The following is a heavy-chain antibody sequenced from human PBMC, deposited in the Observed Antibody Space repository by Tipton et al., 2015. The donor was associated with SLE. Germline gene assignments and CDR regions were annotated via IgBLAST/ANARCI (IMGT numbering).Heavy chain of an antibody. J-gene: IGHJ5*02. Sequence: TLSLTCNVSGGSISSGGYYWSWIRQHPGKGREWIGYTYYSGSPYYNPSLKSRITISLAMSKNQFSLRLTSVTASDPAVYYCPINYHDSTGLNWSDPWGQGTLVTVSS. V-gene: IGHV4-31*03. CDR2: TYYSGSP. CDR3: PINYHDSTGLNWSDP. CDR1: GGSISSGGYY. D-gene: IGHD3-22*01.